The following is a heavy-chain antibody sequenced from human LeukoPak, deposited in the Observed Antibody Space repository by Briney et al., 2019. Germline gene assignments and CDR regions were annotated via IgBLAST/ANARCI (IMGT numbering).Heavy chain of an antibody. J-gene: IGHJ4*02. Sequence: GGSLRLSCAASGFTVSSNYMSWVRQAPGKGLEWVSVIYSGGSTYYADSVKGRFTISRDNSKNTLYLQMNSLRAADTAVYYCASDDLGRGYFDYWGQGTLVTVSS. CDR3: ASDDLGRGYFDY. D-gene: IGHD7-27*01. CDR1: GFTVSSNY. CDR2: IYSGGST. V-gene: IGHV3-53*01.